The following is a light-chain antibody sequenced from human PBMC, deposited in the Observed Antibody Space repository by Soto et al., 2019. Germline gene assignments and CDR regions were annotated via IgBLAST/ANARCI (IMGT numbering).Light chain of an antibody. V-gene: IGKV3-11*01. CDR1: QSLSSY. CDR2: DVS. J-gene: IGKJ4*01. CDR3: QQRSNWPRT. Sequence: EIVLTQSPATLSLSPGERATLSCRASQSLSSYLAWYQQKPGQAPRLLIYDVSKRATGIPARFSGSGSGTDFTLTISSLEPEDFAVYYCQQRSNWPRTFGGGTKVEIK.